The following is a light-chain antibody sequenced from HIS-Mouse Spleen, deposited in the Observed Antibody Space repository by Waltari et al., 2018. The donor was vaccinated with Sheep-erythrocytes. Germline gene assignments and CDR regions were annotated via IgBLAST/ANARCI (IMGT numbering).Light chain of an antibody. Sequence: SYELTQPPSVSVSPGQTASITCPGDKLGDKYACWYQQQPGQSPVLVIYQDNKRPSGIPERFSGSNSGNTDTLTISGTQAMDEADYYCQAWDSSLYVFGTGTKVTVL. CDR2: QDN. V-gene: IGLV3-1*01. CDR3: QAWDSSLYV. CDR1: KLGDKY. J-gene: IGLJ1*01.